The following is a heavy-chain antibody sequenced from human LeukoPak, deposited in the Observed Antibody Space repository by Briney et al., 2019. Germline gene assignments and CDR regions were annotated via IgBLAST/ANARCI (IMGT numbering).Heavy chain of an antibody. J-gene: IGHJ6*03. CDR3: ARDLDGWYNHYMDV. D-gene: IGHD6-19*01. V-gene: IGHV4-59*01. Sequence: SETLSLTCTVSGGSISSYYWSWIRQPPGKGLEWIGYIYYSGSTNYNPSLKSRVTISVDTSKNQFSLKLSSVTAADTAVYYCARDLDGWYNHYMDVWGKGTTVTVSS. CDR1: GGSISSYY. CDR2: IYYSGST.